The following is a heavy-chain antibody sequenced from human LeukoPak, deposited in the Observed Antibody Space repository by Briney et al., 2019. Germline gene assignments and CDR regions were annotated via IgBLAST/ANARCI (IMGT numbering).Heavy chain of an antibody. J-gene: IGHJ3*02. CDR1: GGSISSSSYY. CDR2: IYYSGST. Sequence: SETLSLTCTVSGGSISSSSYYWGWIRQPPGKGLEWIGSIYYSGSTYYTPSLKSRVTISVDTSKNRFSLKLSSVTAADTAVYYCARVVWFYGDYGGDAFDIWGQGTMVTVSS. CDR3: ARVVWFYGDYGGDAFDI. V-gene: IGHV4-39*07. D-gene: IGHD4-17*01.